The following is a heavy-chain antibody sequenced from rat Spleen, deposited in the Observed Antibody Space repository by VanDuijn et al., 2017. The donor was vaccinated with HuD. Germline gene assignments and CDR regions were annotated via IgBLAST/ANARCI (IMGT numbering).Heavy chain of an antibody. J-gene: IGHJ2*01. Sequence: EVQLVESGGGLVQPGRSLKLSCAASGFTFSSYYMAWVRQAPTKGLEWVATISYDGSNTYYRESVKGRFTNSRDNAKSTLYLQVDSLRAEDTANYYCAREAGIPFHYFDYWGQGVMVTVSS. CDR3: AREAGIPFHYFDY. CDR2: ISYDGSNT. CDR1: GFTFSSYY. D-gene: IGHD1-4*01. V-gene: IGHV5-7*01.